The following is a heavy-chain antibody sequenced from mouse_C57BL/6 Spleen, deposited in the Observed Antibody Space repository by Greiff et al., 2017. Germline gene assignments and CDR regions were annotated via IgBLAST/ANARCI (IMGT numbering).Heavy chain of an antibody. CDR1: GYTFTSYW. D-gene: IGHD2-2*01. CDR3: ARRDYGYDEDAMDY. CDR2: IDPSDSYT. J-gene: IGHJ4*01. V-gene: IGHV1-50*01. Sequence: QVQLKQPGAELVKPGASVKLSCKASGYTFTSYWMQWVKQRPGQGLEWIGEIDPSDSYTISNQKFKGKATLTVDTSSSTAYMQLSSLTSEDSAVYYCARRDYGYDEDAMDYWGQGTSGTVSS.